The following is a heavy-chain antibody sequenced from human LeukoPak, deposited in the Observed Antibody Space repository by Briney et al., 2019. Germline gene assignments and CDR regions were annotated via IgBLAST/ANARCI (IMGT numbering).Heavy chain of an antibody. CDR1: GFTFSSYA. CDR3: ARDSTYYYDSGSSGPHYFDN. J-gene: IGHJ4*02. CDR2: ISSGGTYE. D-gene: IGHD3-10*01. V-gene: IGHV3-30*01. Sequence: GGSLRLSCAASGFTFSSYAMHWVRQAPGKGLEWVSLISSGGTYEYYADSVKGRFTISRDNSKNTLYLQMNSLRAEDTAVYYCARDSTYYYDSGSSGPHYFDNWGQGTLVTVSS.